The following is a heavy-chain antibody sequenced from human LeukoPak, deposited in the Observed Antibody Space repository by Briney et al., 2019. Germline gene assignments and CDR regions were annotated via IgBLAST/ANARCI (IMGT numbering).Heavy chain of an antibody. CDR2: ISGSGGST. Sequence: PGGSLRLSCAASGFTFSSYAMNWVRQAPGKGLEWVSAISGSGGSTYYADSVKGRFTISRDISKNTLYLQMNSLRAEDMAVYYCAKDGGQGADYWGQGTLVTVSS. D-gene: IGHD3-16*01. CDR3: AKDGGQGADY. V-gene: IGHV3-23*01. J-gene: IGHJ4*02. CDR1: GFTFSSYA.